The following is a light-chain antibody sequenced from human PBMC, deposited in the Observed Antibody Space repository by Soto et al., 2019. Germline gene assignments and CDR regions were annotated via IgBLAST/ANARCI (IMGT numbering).Light chain of an antibody. CDR1: SSNIGSNP. CDR2: NNN. V-gene: IGLV1-44*01. CDR3: ASWDDSLSGVL. J-gene: IGLJ2*01. Sequence: QAAVTQPPSASGTPGQKVTISCSGSSSNIGSNPVHWYQQLPGTAPQLLIHNNNQRPSRVPDRFSGSKSGTSASLAISGLQSEDEADYYCASWDDSLSGVLFGGGTKLTVL.